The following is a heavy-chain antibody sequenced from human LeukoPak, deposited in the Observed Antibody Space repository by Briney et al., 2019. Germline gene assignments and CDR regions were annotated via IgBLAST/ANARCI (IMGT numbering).Heavy chain of an antibody. CDR3: ARLLQVGPTVFDY. Sequence: PETPCLTCTASGDSISSYYWSWIRQPPGKGLESIGYIYYSGSTNYNPSPKSRVTISIDTSKKHFSLKLSSVTAADTAVYYCARLLQVGPTVFDYWGQGTLVTVSS. CDR1: GDSISSYY. V-gene: IGHV4-59*08. D-gene: IGHD1-26*01. CDR2: IYYSGST. J-gene: IGHJ4*01.